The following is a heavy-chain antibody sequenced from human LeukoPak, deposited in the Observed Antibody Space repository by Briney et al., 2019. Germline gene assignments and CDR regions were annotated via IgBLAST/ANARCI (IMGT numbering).Heavy chain of an antibody. CDR3: AREGPRGGLLVDL. D-gene: IGHD3-3*01. Sequence: PGGSLRLSCAASGFTFSSYSMNWVRQAPGKGLEWVSSISSSSSYIYYADSVKGRFTISRDNAKNSLYLQMNSLRAEDTAVYYCAREGPRGGLLVDLWGRGTLVTVSS. CDR1: GFTFSSYS. CDR2: ISSSSSYI. V-gene: IGHV3-21*01. J-gene: IGHJ2*01.